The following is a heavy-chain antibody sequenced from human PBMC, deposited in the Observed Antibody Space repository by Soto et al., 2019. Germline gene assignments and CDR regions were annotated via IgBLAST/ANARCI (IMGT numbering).Heavy chain of an antibody. CDR2: IIPIIGTP. CDR3: ARDLEFRDGNISHLDY. CDR1: GGTFRNHV. Sequence: QVQLVQSGAEVKKPGSSVKVSCKASGGTFRNHVFNWVRQAPGQGLEWMGGIIPIIGTPNYAQKFQGRVTITEDASTNTVYLDVSSLRSQETAVYYCARDLEFRDGNISHLDYWGQGTLVTVSS. J-gene: IGHJ4*02. V-gene: IGHV1-69*01. D-gene: IGHD3-10*01.